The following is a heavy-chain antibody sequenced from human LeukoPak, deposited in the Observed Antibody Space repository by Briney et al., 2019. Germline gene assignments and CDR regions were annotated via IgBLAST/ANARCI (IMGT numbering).Heavy chain of an antibody. CDR3: AKDRYYDSSGPTGFDP. CDR2: ISGSGGST. D-gene: IGHD3-22*01. V-gene: IGHV3-23*01. Sequence: GGCLRLSCTASGFTFGDYAMSWVRQAPGKGLEWVSAISGSGGSTYYADSVKGRFTISRDNSKNTLYLQMNSLRAEDTAVYYCAKDRYYDSSGPTGFDPWGQGTLVTVSS. J-gene: IGHJ5*02. CDR1: GFTFGDYA.